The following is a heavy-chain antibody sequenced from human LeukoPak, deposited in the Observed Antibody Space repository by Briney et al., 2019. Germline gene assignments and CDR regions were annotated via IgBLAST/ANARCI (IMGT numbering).Heavy chain of an antibody. J-gene: IGHJ3*02. CDR1: RFTFSSYA. CDR2: INWNGGST. CDR3: ARGGLASAFDI. Sequence: GGSLRLSCAASRFTFSSYAMSWVRQAPGKGLEWVSGINWNGGSTGYADSVKGRFTISRDNAKNSLYLQMNSLRAEDTALYHCARGGLASAFDIWGQGTMVTVSS. V-gene: IGHV3-20*01.